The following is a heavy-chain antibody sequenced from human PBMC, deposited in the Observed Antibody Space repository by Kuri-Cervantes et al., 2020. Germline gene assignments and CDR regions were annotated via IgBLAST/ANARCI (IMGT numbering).Heavy chain of an antibody. J-gene: IGHJ4*02. V-gene: IGHV1-8*02. CDR1: GYTFTGYY. CDR2: MNPNSGNT. D-gene: IGHD3-10*01. Sequence: ASVKVSCKASGYTFTGYYMHWVRQATGQGLEWMGWMNPNSGNTGYAQKFQGRVTVTRNTSISTAYMELSSLRSEDTAVYYCARGAYGSGSYYLVMGLDYWGQGTLVTVSS. CDR3: ARGAYGSGSYYLVMGLDY.